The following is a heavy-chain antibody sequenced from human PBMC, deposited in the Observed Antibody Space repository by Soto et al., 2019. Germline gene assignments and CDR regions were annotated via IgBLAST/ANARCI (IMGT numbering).Heavy chain of an antibody. V-gene: IGHV3-74*01. Sequence: HPGGSLRLSCAASGFTFSSYWMHWVRQAPGKGLVWVSRINSDGSSTSYADSVKGRFTISRDNAKNTLYLQMNSLRAEDTAVYYCARHRDYYDSSGYYLRYYGMDVWGQGTTVTVSS. CDR3: ARHRDYYDSSGYYLRYYGMDV. D-gene: IGHD3-22*01. CDR1: GFTFSSYW. CDR2: INSDGSST. J-gene: IGHJ6*02.